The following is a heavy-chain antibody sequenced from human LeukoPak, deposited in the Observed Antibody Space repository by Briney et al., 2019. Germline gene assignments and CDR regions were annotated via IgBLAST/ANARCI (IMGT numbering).Heavy chain of an antibody. CDR2: ISESSSHT. Sequence: GGSLRLSCAASGFTFSGYSMNWVRQAPGKGLEWVSYISESSSHTYDADSVKGRFTISRDNAKNSLYLQMNSLRVEDTGIYYCARNLDSGWFDPWGQGTLVTVSS. CDR1: GFTFSGYS. CDR3: ARNLDSGWFDP. J-gene: IGHJ5*02. D-gene: IGHD2-2*03. V-gene: IGHV3-21*06.